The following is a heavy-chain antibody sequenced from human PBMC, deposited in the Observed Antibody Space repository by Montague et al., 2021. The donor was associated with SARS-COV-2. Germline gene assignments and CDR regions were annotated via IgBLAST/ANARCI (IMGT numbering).Heavy chain of an antibody. V-gene: IGHV4-61*02. CDR3: ARDLSCSWPYWFDP. J-gene: IGHJ5*02. CDR2: IYASGST. Sequence: TLSLTCTVSGGYISSGSYYWSWIRQPAGRGMEWIVRIYASGSTKYNPSLKSPVTISVDTSKNQFSLKVSSVTAADTAVYYCARDLSCSWPYWFDPWGQGTLVTVSS. D-gene: IGHD6-13*01. CDR1: GGYISSGSYY.